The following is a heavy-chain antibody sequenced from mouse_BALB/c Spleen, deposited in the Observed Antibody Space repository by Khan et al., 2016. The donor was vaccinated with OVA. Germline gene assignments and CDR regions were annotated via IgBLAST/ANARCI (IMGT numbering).Heavy chain of an antibody. Sequence: QMQLEESGVELMKPGASVTISCKATGYTFSMYWIEWVKQRPGHGLEWIGDILPGSGNTNNNEKFKGKATFTADTSSNTAYMELSSLTSEDSAVYYCARGGYNPAMDYWGQGTSVTVSS. CDR1: GYTFSMYW. J-gene: IGHJ4*01. CDR2: ILPGSGNT. D-gene: IGHD3-1*01. CDR3: ARGGYNPAMDY. V-gene: IGHV1-9*01.